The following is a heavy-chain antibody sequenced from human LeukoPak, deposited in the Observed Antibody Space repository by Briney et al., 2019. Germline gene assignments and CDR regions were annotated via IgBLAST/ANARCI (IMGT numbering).Heavy chain of an antibody. J-gene: IGHJ6*02. CDR3: ATRLVRGVLTSMRNYHQYGMDV. Sequence: ASVKVSCMPSVYTFTVSYIHGGAQAPGQGLEWMGWINPNSGGTNYAQKFQGRVTMTRDTSISTAYMELSRLRSDDPAVYYCATRLVRGVLTSMRNYHQYGMDVSGQGTTVTVSS. D-gene: IGHD3-10*01. V-gene: IGHV1-2*02. CDR2: INPNSGGT. CDR1: VYTFTVSY.